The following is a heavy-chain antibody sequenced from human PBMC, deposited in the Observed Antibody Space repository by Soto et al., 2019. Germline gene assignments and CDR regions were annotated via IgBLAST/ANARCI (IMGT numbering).Heavy chain of an antibody. CDR3: ARGDWNNLGGGIDP. J-gene: IGHJ5*02. CDR1: GDSVSSNSAA. V-gene: IGHV6-1*01. CDR2: TYYRSRWYT. Sequence: VQLQQSGPGLLKPSQTLSLTCAFSGDSVSSNSAAWNWVRQSPSRGLAWLGRTYYRSRWYTDYALSVKSRMTINPDTSKNEFSLHLKCVTPEDTAVYYCARGDWNNLGGGIDPWGQGTLVTVSS. D-gene: IGHD1-1*01.